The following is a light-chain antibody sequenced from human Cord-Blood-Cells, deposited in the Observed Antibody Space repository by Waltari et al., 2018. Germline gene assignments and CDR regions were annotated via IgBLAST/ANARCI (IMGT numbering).Light chain of an antibody. V-gene: IGLV2-8*01. CDR2: EVS. J-gene: IGLJ3*02. CDR3: SSYAGSNNWV. Sequence: QPALTQPPSASGSPRQSVTISCPGTSSDVGGYNYVSWYQQHPGKAPKLMIYEVSKRPSGVPDRFSGSKSGNTASLTVSGLQAEDEADYYCSSYAGSNNWVFGGGTKLTVL. CDR1: SSDVGGYNY.